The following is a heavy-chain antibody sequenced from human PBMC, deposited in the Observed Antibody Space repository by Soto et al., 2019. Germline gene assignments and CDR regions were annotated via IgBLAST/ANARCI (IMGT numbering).Heavy chain of an antibody. CDR1: GFTFSSYA. V-gene: IGHV3-23*01. Sequence: PGGSLRLSCAASGFTFSSYAMSWVRQAPGKGLEWVSAISGSGGGTYYADSVKGRFTISRDNSKNTLYLQMNSLRAEDTAVYYCAKGGAGATHYYYYGMDVWGQGTTVTVSS. CDR2: ISGSGGGT. D-gene: IGHD7-27*01. CDR3: AKGGAGATHYYYYGMDV. J-gene: IGHJ6*02.